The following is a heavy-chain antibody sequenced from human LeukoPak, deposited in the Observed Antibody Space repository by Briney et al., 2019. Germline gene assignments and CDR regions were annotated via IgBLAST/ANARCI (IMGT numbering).Heavy chain of an antibody. CDR2: ISSSGSTI. CDR3: ARDRSYYDSSGYLY. V-gene: IGHV3-11*01. CDR1: GITFSDYY. Sequence: GWSLRLSCAASGITFSDYYMSWIRQAPGKGLDWVSYISSSGSTIYYADSVKGRFTISRDNAKNSLYLQMNSLRAEDTAVYYCARDRSYYDSSGYLYWGQGTLVTVSS. D-gene: IGHD3-22*01. J-gene: IGHJ4*02.